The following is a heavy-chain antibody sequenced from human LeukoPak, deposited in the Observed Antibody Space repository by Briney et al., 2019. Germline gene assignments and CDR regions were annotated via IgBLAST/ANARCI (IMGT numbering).Heavy chain of an antibody. CDR1: GGSISSSSYY. Sequence: PSEILSLTCTVSGGSISSSSYYWGWIRQPPGKGLEWIGSIYYSGSTYYNPSLKSRVTISVDTSKNQFSLRLSSVTAADTAVYYCARQETMVRGVIIPYYFDYWGQGTLVTVSS. CDR2: IYYSGST. CDR3: ARQETMVRGVIIPYYFDY. V-gene: IGHV4-39*01. D-gene: IGHD3-10*01. J-gene: IGHJ4*02.